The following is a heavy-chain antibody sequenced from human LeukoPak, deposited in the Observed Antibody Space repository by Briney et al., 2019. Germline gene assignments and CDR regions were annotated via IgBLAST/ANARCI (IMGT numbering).Heavy chain of an antibody. CDR3: AKDSFQWLLTLDY. V-gene: IGHV3-23*01. CDR2: ISGSGGST. CDR1: GFTFSSYA. J-gene: IGHJ4*02. D-gene: IGHD6-19*01. Sequence: GGSLRLSCAAPGFTFSSYAMSWVRQAPGKGLEWVSAISGSGGSTYYADSVKGRFTISRDNSKNTLYLQMNSLRAEDTAVYYCAKDSFQWLLTLDYWGQGTLVTVSS.